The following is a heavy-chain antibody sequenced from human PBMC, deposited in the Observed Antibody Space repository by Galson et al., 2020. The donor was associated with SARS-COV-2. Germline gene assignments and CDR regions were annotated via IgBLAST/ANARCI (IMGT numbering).Heavy chain of an antibody. D-gene: IGHD3-10*01. CDR1: GFSLSNARMG. V-gene: IGHV2-26*01. Sequence: SGPTLVKPTATLTLTCTVSGFSLSNARMGVSWIRQPPGKALEWLAHIFSNDEKSYSTSLKSRLTISKDTSKSQVVLTMTNMDPVDTATYYCARVYGSGSYYKGDAFDIWGQGTMVTVSS. J-gene: IGHJ3*02. CDR3: ARVYGSGSYYKGDAFDI. CDR2: IFSNDEK.